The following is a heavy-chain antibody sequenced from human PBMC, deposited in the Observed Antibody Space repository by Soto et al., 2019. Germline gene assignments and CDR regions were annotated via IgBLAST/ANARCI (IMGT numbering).Heavy chain of an antibody. D-gene: IGHD5-12*01. CDR2: ITWNSGTI. V-gene: IGHV3-9*01. Sequence: EVQLVESGGGLVQPGRSLRLSCAASGVTFDDYAMHWVRQAPGKGLEWVSGITWNSGTIGYADSVKGRFTISRDNAKNSLYLQMNSLRVEDTALYYCAKDRGRDGYTPFDYWGQGTLVTVSS. CDR1: GVTFDDYA. J-gene: IGHJ4*02. CDR3: AKDRGRDGYTPFDY.